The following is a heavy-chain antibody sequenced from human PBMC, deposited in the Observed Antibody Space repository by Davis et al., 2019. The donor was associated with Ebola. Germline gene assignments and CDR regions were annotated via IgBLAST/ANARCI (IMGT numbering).Heavy chain of an antibody. Sequence: GESLKISCVASGFTFDDYAMSWVRQAPGKGLEWLSGINWNGGSTGYVDSVKGRFTISRDNSKNTLYLQMNTLRAEDAAVYYCARGSVNDAFENWGQGTMVTVSS. CDR3: ARGSVNDAFEN. D-gene: IGHD3-10*01. CDR1: GFTFDDYA. J-gene: IGHJ3*02. V-gene: IGHV3-20*04. CDR2: INWNGGST.